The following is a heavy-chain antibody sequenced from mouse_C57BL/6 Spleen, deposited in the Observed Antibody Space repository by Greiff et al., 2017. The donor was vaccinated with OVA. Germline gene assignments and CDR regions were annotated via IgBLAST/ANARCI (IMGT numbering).Heavy chain of an antibody. J-gene: IGHJ2*01. Sequence: VQLQESGAELVRPGTSVKLSCKASGYTFTSYWMHWVKQRPGQGLEWIGVIDPSDSYTNYNQKFKGKATLTVDTSSSTAYMQLSSLTSEDSAVYYCARGENYSDYWGQGTTLTVSS. V-gene: IGHV1-59*01. CDR3: ARGENYSDY. CDR2: IDPSDSYT. CDR1: GYTFTSYW.